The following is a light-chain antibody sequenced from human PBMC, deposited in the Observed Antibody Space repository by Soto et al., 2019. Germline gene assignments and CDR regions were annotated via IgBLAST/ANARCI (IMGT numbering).Light chain of an antibody. J-gene: IGLJ1*01. CDR3: LTRDKSLTAYV. CDR2: DDF. CDR1: SSDIGNNL. V-gene: IGLV1-51*01. Sequence: QSVLTQPPSVSAAPGQKVTISCSGSSSDIGNNLVSWYQQFPGSAPRLLIYDDFKRPSGIPDRFSGSKSGTSATLGITGLQTGDEADYYCLTRDKSLTAYVFGTGTKVT.